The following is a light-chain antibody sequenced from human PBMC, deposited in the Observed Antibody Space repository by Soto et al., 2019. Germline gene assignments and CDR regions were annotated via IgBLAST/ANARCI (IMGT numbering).Light chain of an antibody. CDR3: QQYNHWPRMLS. J-gene: IGKJ4*01. CDR1: QSLSSN. CDR2: ATS. Sequence: EIVLTQSPATLYVSPGERATLSCRASQSLSSNVAWYQQRPGQAPRLLIYATSSRASDVPARFSGGGSGTEFTLTIASLQSEDFVIYYCQQYNHWPRMLSFGGGTKVELK. V-gene: IGKV3-15*01.